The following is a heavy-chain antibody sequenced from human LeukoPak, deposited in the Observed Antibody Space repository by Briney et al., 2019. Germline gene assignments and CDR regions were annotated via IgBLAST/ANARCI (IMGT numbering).Heavy chain of an antibody. CDR2: IYPGDSDT. Sequence: GESLKISCKGSGYSLTSYWIGWVRQMPGKGLERMGIIYPGDSDTRYSPSFQGQVTISADKSISTAYLQWSSLKASDTAKYYCARQRLFLEWLGDFDYYGMDVWGQGTTVTVSS. CDR3: ARQRLFLEWLGDFDYYGMDV. D-gene: IGHD3-3*01. CDR1: GYSLTSYW. J-gene: IGHJ6*02. V-gene: IGHV5-51*01.